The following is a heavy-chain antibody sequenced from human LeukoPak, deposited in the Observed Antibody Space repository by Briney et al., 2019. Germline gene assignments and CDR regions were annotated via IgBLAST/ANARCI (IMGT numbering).Heavy chain of an antibody. CDR1: GFIFSAYS. V-gene: IGHV3-48*01. CDR3: AKVGDSNFDY. Sequence: GGSLRLSCEASGFIFSAYSMNWVRQAPGKGLEWISYISRRSSDIHYADSVKGRFTISRDNAKNTLYLQMNSLRAEDTAVYYCAKVGDSNFDYWGQGTLVTVSS. CDR2: ISRRSSDI. J-gene: IGHJ4*02. D-gene: IGHD2-21*02.